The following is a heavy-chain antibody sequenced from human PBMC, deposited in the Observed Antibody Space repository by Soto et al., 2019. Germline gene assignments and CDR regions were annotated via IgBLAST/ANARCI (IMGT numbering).Heavy chain of an antibody. CDR2: INAGNGNT. D-gene: IGHD6-6*01. J-gene: IGHJ4*02. CDR3: ERHLRSSLNDY. CDR1: GYTFTSYA. Sequence: GASVKVSCKASGYTFTSYAMHWVRQAPGQRLEWMGWINAGNGNTKYSQKFQGRVTITRDTSASTAYMELSSLRSEDTAVYYFERHLRSSLNDYWCQAILVTVS. V-gene: IGHV1-3*01.